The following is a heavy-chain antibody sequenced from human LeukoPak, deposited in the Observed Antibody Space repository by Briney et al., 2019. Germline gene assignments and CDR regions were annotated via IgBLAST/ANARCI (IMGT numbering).Heavy chain of an antibody. Sequence: SVKVSCKASGGTFSSYAISWVRQAPGQGLEWMGGIIPIFGTADYAQKFQGRVTITADESTSTANMELRSLRSDDTAVYYCARDSPRGYYYDRSGSDFWGQGTLVTVSS. CDR3: ARDSPRGYYYDRSGSDF. V-gene: IGHV1-69*01. J-gene: IGHJ4*02. CDR1: GGTFSSYA. D-gene: IGHD3-22*01. CDR2: IIPIFGTA.